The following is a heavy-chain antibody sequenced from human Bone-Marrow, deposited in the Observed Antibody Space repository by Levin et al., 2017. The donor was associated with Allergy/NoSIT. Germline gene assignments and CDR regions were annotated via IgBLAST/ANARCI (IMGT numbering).Heavy chain of an antibody. CDR1: GFSLTTTGVG. D-gene: IGHD1-26*01. CDR2: IYWDDDK. J-gene: IGHJ4*02. CDR3: AHRPLSLGSPPFDS. V-gene: IGHV2-5*02. Sequence: SGPTLVKPSQTLTLTCSFSGFSLTTTGVGVGWIRQPPGRALQWLAIIYWDDDKLYSPSLRSRLTITKDTSRNQVVLTMTNMDPVDTGTYFCAHRPLSLGSPPFDSWGEGVLVSVSS.